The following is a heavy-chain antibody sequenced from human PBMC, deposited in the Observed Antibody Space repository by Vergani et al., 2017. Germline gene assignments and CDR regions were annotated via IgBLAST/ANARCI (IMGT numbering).Heavy chain of an antibody. CDR2: MYTSGST. CDR3: ARGLQGGYFDY. Sequence: QVQLQESGPGLVKPSQTLSLTCTVSGGSISSGSYYWSWIRQPAGKGLEWIGRMYTSGSTNYNPSLKSRVTISVDTSKNQFSLKLSSVTAADTAVYYCARGLQGGYFDYWGQGTLVTVSS. CDR1: GGSISSGSYY. J-gene: IGHJ4*02. D-gene: IGHD1-26*01. V-gene: IGHV4-61*02.